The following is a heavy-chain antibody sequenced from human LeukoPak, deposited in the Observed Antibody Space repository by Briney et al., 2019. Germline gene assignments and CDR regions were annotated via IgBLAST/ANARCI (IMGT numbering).Heavy chain of an antibody. Sequence: GGSLRLSCAASGFTFDDYAMHWVRQAPGKGLEWVSGISWNRGSIGYADSVKGRFTISRDNAKNSLYLQMNSLRAEDTALYYCAKDPHYYYDSSGSWDYWGQGTLVTVSS. V-gene: IGHV3-9*01. CDR3: AKDPHYYYDSSGSWDY. J-gene: IGHJ4*02. CDR2: ISWNRGSI. CDR1: GFTFDDYA. D-gene: IGHD3-22*01.